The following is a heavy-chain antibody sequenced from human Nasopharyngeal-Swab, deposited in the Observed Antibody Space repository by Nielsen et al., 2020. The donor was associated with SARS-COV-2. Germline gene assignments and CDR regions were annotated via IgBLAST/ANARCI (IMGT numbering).Heavy chain of an antibody. J-gene: IGHJ4*02. CDR1: GYTLTELS. D-gene: IGHD5-24*01. CDR3: ARDTEMATITQPDY. Sequence: ASVKVSCKVSGYTLTELSMHWVRQAPGKGLEWMGGFDPEDGETIYAQKFQGRVTMTEDTSPDTAYMELSSLRSEDTAVYYCARDTEMATITQPDYWGQGTLVTVSS. CDR2: FDPEDGET. V-gene: IGHV1-24*01.